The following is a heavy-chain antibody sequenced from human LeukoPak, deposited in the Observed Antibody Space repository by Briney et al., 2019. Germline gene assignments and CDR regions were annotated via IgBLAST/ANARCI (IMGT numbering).Heavy chain of an antibody. CDR1: GDSVSSNSAA. V-gene: IGHV6-1*01. CDR2: TYYRSKWYN. D-gene: IGHD2-2*01. CDR3: ARDLGYHQLLSAIFDY. J-gene: IGHJ4*02. Sequence: SQTLSLACAISGDSVSSNSAAWNWIRQSPSRGLEWLGRTYYRSKWYNDYAVSVKSRITINPDTSKNQFSLQLNSVTPEDTAVYYCARDLGYHQLLSAIFDYWGQGTLVTVSS.